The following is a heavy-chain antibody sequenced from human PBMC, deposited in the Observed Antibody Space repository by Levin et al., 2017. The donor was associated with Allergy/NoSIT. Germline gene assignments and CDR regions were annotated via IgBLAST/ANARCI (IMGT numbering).Heavy chain of an antibody. Sequence: ASVKVSCKASGYTFTSYYMHWVRQAPGQGLEWMGIINPSGGSTSYAQKFQGRVTMTRDTSTSTVYMELSSLRSEDTAVYYCARDWRYYYGSGSYYNAPHYFDYWGQGTLVTVSS. CDR3: ARDWRYYYGSGSYYNAPHYFDY. V-gene: IGHV1-46*01. CDR1: GYTFTSYY. CDR2: INPSGGST. J-gene: IGHJ4*02. D-gene: IGHD3-10*01.